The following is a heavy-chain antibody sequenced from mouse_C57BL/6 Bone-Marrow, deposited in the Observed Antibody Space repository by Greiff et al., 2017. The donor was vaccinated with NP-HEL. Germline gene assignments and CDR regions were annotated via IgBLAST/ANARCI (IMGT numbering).Heavy chain of an antibody. D-gene: IGHD1-1*01. CDR2: IYPGGGYT. Sequence: QVQLKESGAELVRPGTSVKMSCKASGYTFTNYWIGWAKQRPGHGLEWIGDIYPGGGYTNYNEKFKGKATLTADKSSSTAYMQFSSLTSEYSAIYYCARYYYGSSYDYFDYWGQGTTLTVSS. CDR3: ARYYYGSSYDYFDY. CDR1: GYTFTNYW. V-gene: IGHV1-63*01. J-gene: IGHJ2*01.